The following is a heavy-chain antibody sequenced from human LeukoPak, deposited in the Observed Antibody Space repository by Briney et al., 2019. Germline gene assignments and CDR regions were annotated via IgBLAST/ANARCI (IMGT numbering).Heavy chain of an antibody. CDR1: GFTFDDYA. V-gene: IGHV3-9*01. Sequence: GRSLRLSCAASGFTFDDYAMHWVRQAPGEGLGWVSGISWNSGSIGYADSAKGRFTLSRDNAKNSLYLQMNSLRAGDTALYYCAKGSGVAVAGLDYWGQGTLVTVSS. D-gene: IGHD6-19*01. J-gene: IGHJ4*02. CDR2: ISWNSGSI. CDR3: AKGSGVAVAGLDY.